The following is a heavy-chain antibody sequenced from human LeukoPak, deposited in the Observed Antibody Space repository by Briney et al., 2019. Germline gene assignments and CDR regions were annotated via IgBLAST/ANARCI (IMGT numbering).Heavy chain of an antibody. Sequence: KSSETLSLTCAVSGGSFSSYYWGWIRQPPGKGLEWIGSIYYSESTYQNPSLKSRVTISVDTSKNQFSLKLSSVTAADTAVYYCARIPTVTFFDYWGQGTLVTVSS. J-gene: IGHJ4*02. CDR1: GGSFSSYY. CDR3: ARIPTVTFFDY. D-gene: IGHD4-17*01. V-gene: IGHV4-39*07. CDR2: IYYSEST.